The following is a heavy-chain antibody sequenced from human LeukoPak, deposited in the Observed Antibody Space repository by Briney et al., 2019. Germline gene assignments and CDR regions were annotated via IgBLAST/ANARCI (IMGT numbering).Heavy chain of an antibody. CDR3: ARGGKGYSSSWYRD. CDR1: GYTFTGYY. V-gene: IGHV1-2*02. D-gene: IGHD6-13*01. Sequence: WASVKVSCKAPGYTFTGYYMHWVRQAPGQGLEWMGWINPNSGGTNYAQKFQGRVTMTRDTSISTAYMELSRLRSDDTAVYYCARGGKGYSSSWYRDWGQGTLVTVSS. J-gene: IGHJ4*02. CDR2: INPNSGGT.